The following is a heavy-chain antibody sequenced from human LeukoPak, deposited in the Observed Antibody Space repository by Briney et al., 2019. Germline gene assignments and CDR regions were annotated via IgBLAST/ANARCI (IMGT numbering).Heavy chain of an antibody. CDR3: ARGVAAAGTSLSPDLGYYYYYMDV. V-gene: IGHV4-34*01. CDR2: INHSGST. Sequence: SETLSLTCTVSGGSISSYYWSWIRQPAGKGLEWIGEINHSGSTNYNPSPKSRVTISVDTSKNQFSLKLSSVTAADTAVYYCARGVAAAGTSLSPDLGYYYYYMDVWGKGTTVTVSS. CDR1: GGSISSYY. D-gene: IGHD6-13*01. J-gene: IGHJ6*03.